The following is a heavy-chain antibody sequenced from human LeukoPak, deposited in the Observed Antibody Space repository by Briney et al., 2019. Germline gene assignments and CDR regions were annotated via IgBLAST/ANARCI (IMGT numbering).Heavy chain of an antibody. CDR2: IYYSGST. V-gene: IGHV4-59*01. CDR3: ASISSYGDYIDY. Sequence: SETLSLTCTVSGGSISSYYWSWIRQPPGKGLEWIGYIYYSGSTNYNPSLRSRVTISVDTSKNQFSLKLSSVTAADTAVYYCASISSYGDYIDYWGQGTLVTVSS. J-gene: IGHJ4*02. CDR1: GGSISSYY. D-gene: IGHD4-17*01.